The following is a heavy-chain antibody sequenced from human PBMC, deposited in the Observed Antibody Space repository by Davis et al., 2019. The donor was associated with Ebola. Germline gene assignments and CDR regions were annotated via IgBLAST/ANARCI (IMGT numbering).Heavy chain of an antibody. CDR2: INSGGGT. Sequence: PGGSLRLPCAASGLTFRSYVMSWVRQAPGKGLEWVSSINSGGGTNYADSVKGRFTVSRDNSKNTLYLQMNSLRDEDTAVYYCARAEYCGGDCYPFDYWGQGTLVTVSS. D-gene: IGHD2-21*02. CDR3: ARAEYCGGDCYPFDY. J-gene: IGHJ4*02. V-gene: IGHV3-23*01. CDR1: GLTFRSYV.